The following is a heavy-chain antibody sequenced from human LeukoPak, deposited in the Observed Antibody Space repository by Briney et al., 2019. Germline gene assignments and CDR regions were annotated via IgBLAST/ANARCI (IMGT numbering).Heavy chain of an antibody. Sequence: SETLSLTCAVYGGSFSGYYWSWIRQPPGKGLEWIGEINHSGSTNYNPSLKSRVTISVDTSKNQFSLKLRSVTAADTAVYYCARGRLGASIMRDNWFDPWGQGTLVTVSS. CDR1: GGSFSGYY. CDR2: INHSGST. V-gene: IGHV4-34*01. CDR3: ARGRLGASIMRDNWFDP. J-gene: IGHJ5*02. D-gene: IGHD3-16*01.